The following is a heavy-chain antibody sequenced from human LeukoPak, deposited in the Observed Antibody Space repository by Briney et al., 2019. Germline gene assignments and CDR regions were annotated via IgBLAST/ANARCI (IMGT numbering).Heavy chain of an antibody. J-gene: IGHJ4*02. V-gene: IGHV3-53*01. CDR1: GFTVSSNY. CDR2: IYNGGST. Sequence: GGSLRLSCAASGFTVSSNYMSWVRQAPGKGLEWVSVIYNGGSTYYEDSVKGRFTISTDKSKNTLYLQVNTLRAEDTAVYCCARARIWFGNTLEDYWGQGTLVTVSS. CDR3: ARARIWFGNTLEDY. D-gene: IGHD3-10*01.